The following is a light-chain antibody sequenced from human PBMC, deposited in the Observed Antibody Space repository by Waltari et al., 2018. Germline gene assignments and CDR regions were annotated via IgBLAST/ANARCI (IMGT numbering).Light chain of an antibody. J-gene: IGLJ3*02. V-gene: IGLV1-40*01. Sequence: QSVLTQPPSVSGAPGQRVTISCTGSSSNIGAGYAVHWYQPLPGTSPKLLTYGNSNRPSGVPDRFSGSKSGTSASLAITGLQAEDEADYYCQSYDSSLSAWVFGGGTKLTVL. CDR2: GNS. CDR1: SSNIGAGYA. CDR3: QSYDSSLSAWV.